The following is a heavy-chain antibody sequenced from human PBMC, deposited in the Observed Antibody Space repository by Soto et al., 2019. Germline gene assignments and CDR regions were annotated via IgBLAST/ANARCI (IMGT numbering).Heavy chain of an antibody. J-gene: IGHJ4*02. CDR1: GGSFSGYY. CDR2: INHSGST. D-gene: IGHD1-20*01. Sequence: SETLSLTCAVYGGSFSGYYWSWIRQPPGKGLEWIGEINHSGSTNYNPSLKSRVTISVDTSKNQFSLKLSSVTAADTAVYYCARAGGTTYNWNYAEYWGQGTLVTVSS. V-gene: IGHV4-34*01. CDR3: ARAGGTTYNWNYAEY.